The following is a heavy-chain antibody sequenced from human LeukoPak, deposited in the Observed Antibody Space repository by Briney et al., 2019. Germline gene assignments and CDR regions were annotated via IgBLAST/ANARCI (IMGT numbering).Heavy chain of an antibody. V-gene: IGHV3-33*06. Sequence: GGSLRLSCAASGFTFSSYGMHWVRQAPGKGLEWVAVIWYDGSNKYYADSVKGRFTISRDNSKNTLYLQMNSLRAEDTAVYYCAKEVAYRVAAAKFIDYWGQGTLVTVSS. CDR2: IWYDGSNK. CDR3: AKEVAYRVAAAKFIDY. CDR1: GFTFSSYG. J-gene: IGHJ4*02. D-gene: IGHD6-13*01.